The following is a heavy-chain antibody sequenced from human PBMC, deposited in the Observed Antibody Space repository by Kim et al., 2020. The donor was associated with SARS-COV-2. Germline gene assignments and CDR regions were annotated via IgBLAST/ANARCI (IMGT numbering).Heavy chain of an antibody. V-gene: IGHV3-11*01. D-gene: IGHD3-3*01. CDR3: ARDGKWYYDFWSGYEWRSYSYYGMDV. CDR1: GFTFSDYY. CDR2: ISSSGSTI. Sequence: GGSLRLSCAASGFTFSDYYMSWIRQAPGKGLEWVSYISSSGSTIYYADSVKGRFTISRDNAKNSLYLQMNSLRAEDTAVYYCARDGKWYYDFWSGYEWRSYSYYGMDVWGQGPTVTVSS. J-gene: IGHJ6*02.